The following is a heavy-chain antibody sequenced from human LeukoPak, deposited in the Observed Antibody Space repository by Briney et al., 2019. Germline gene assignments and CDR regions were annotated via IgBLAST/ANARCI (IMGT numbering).Heavy chain of an antibody. CDR2: IYSGDSGVST. D-gene: IGHD6-6*01. Sequence: PGGSLRLSCAASGFSFSNTYMSWVRQAPGKGLEWVSVIYSGDSGVSTYYADSVKGRFTISRHNSKNTLYLQMSSLRAEDTAVYFCARSAVRLRYYYAMDVWGQGTTVTVCS. V-gene: IGHV3-53*04. CDR3: ARSAVRLRYYYAMDV. CDR1: GFSFSNTY. J-gene: IGHJ6*02.